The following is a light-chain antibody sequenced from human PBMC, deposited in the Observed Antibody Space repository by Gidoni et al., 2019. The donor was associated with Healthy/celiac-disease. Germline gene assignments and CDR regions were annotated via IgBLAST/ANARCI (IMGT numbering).Light chain of an antibody. CDR2: GAS. J-gene: IGKJ4*01. Sequence: EIVMTQSPATLSVSPGERATLSGRASQSVSSNLAGYQQKPAQAPRLLIYGASTRATGIPARFSGSGSGTEFTLTISSLQSEDFAVYYCQQYNNWPPLTFGGGTKVEIK. CDR3: QQYNNWPPLT. V-gene: IGKV3-15*01. CDR1: QSVSSN.